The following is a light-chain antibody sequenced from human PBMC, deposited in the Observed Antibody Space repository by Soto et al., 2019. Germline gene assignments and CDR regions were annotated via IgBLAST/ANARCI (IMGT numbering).Light chain of an antibody. CDR2: DVT. CDR1: SNDFGGYNH. Sequence: QSVLTQPASVSGSPGQSITLSCTGTSNDFGGYNHVSWYQQRPGKNPTLIIYDVTNRPSGVSNRLSGSKSGNTASLTVSGLQAEDEADYYCSSFTSRSTLVVFGGGTKLTVL. CDR3: SSFTSRSTLVV. J-gene: IGLJ2*01. V-gene: IGLV2-14*03.